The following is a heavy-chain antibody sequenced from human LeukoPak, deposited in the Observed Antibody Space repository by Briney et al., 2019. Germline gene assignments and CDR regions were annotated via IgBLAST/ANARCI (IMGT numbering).Heavy chain of an antibody. CDR2: MNPNSGNT. CDR1: GYTFTSYD. Sequence: ASVKVSCKASGYTFTSYDINWVRQATGQGLEWMGWMNPNSGNTGYAQKFQGRVTMTRDTSTSTVYMELSSLRSEDTAVYYCATSVAGIAVAGYYFDYWGQGTLVTVSS. V-gene: IGHV1-8*02. J-gene: IGHJ4*02. D-gene: IGHD6-19*01. CDR3: ATSVAGIAVAGYYFDY.